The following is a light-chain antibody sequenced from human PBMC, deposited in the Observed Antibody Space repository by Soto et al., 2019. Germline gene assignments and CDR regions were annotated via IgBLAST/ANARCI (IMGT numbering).Light chain of an antibody. CDR1: QSVGNS. V-gene: IGKV3-15*01. J-gene: IGKJ2*01. CDR3: QQYKNWYT. Sequence: EIVMTQFPATLSVSPGERATLFCRASQSVGNSLAWYQQKPSQAPRLLFYRASSRATGIAARFSGSGSGTEFALTISSLQSEDFAVYYCQQYKNWYTFGQGTKLEIK. CDR2: RAS.